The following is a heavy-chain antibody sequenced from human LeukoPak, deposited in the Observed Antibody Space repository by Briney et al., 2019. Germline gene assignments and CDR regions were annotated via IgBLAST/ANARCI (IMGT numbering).Heavy chain of an antibody. Sequence: PSEALSLTCTVSGGSISSGDYYWSWIRQPPGKGLEWIGYIYYSGSTYYNPSLKSRVTISVDTSKNQFSLKLSSVTAADTAVYYCARVSFGFLTGYYFDYWGQGTLVTVSS. D-gene: IGHD3-9*01. CDR1: GGSISSGDYY. CDR2: IYYSGST. V-gene: IGHV4-30-4*08. CDR3: ARVSFGFLTGYYFDY. J-gene: IGHJ4*02.